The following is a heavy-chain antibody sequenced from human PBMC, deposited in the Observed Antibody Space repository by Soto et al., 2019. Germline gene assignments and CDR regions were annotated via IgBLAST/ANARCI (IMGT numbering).Heavy chain of an antibody. V-gene: IGHV4-31*11. J-gene: IGHJ5*02. CDR3: ERSGSP. CDR1: GGSFSGYY. CDR2: IYYSGST. D-gene: IGHD1-26*01. Sequence: SETLSLTCAVYGGSFSGYYWSWIRQHPGKGLEWIGYIYYSGSTYYNPSLKSRVSISVDTSKNHFSLKLTSVTAADTAVYYCERSGSPWARGTLVTVSS.